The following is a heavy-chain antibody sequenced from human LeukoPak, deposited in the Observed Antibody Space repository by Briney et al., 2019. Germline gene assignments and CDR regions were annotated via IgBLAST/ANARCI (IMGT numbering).Heavy chain of an antibody. D-gene: IGHD2-2*01. Sequence: GRSLRLSCAASGFTFSSYGMHWVRQAPGKGLEWVAVIWYDGSNKYYADSVKGRFTISRDNSKNTPYLQMNSLRAEDTAVYYCARDGTSVVPAASYYYYGMDVWGQGTTVTVSS. V-gene: IGHV3-33*01. CDR3: ARDGTSVVPAASYYYYGMDV. CDR2: IWYDGSNK. J-gene: IGHJ6*02. CDR1: GFTFSSYG.